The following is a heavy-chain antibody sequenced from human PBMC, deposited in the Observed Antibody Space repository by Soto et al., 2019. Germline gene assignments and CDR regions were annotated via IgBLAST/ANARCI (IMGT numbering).Heavy chain of an antibody. D-gene: IGHD3-22*01. CDR2: ISYDGSNK. CDR1: GFTFSSYG. J-gene: IGHJ4*02. V-gene: IGHV3-30*18. CDR3: AKDQGDFTMIVVACFDY. Sequence: QVQLVESGGGVVQPGRSLRLSCAASGFTFSSYGMHWVRQAPGKGLEWVAVISYDGSNKYYADSVKGRFTISRDNSKNTLYLQMNSLRAEDTAVYYCAKDQGDFTMIVVACFDYWGQGTLVTVSS.